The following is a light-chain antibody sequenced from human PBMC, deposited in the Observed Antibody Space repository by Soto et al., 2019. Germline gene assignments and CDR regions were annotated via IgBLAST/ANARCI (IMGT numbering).Light chain of an antibody. V-gene: IGKV3-15*01. CDR3: QQYDYWPRT. J-gene: IGKJ1*01. CDR1: QSISSS. Sequence: EIVMTQSPATLSVSPGESATLSCRASQSISSSKLAWYQQNPGQAPRLLMSGASNRDTGIPARFSGSGSGREFTLTISSLQSEDFAVYYCQQYDYWPRTFGQGTKVEIK. CDR2: GAS.